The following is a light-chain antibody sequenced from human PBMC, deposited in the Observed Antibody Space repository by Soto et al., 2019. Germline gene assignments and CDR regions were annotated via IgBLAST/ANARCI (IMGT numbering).Light chain of an antibody. CDR2: GTS. Sequence: EILLTQSPGTLSLSPGVRATLSCRASQSVPRSYLAWYQQKPGQAPRLLIYGTSSRATGIPARFSGSGSGTEFTLTISNLQSEDFAVYYCHQYNKWPPITFGQGTRLEI. CDR3: HQYNKWPPIT. V-gene: IGKV3D-15*01. CDR1: QSVPRSY. J-gene: IGKJ5*01.